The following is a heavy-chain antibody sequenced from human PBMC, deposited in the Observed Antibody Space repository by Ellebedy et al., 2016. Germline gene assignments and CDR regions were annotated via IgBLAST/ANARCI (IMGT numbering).Heavy chain of an antibody. J-gene: IGHJ4*02. Sequence: SVKVSCXASGGTFSSYAISWVRQAPGQGLEWMGGIIPIFGTANYAQKFQGRVTITADESTSTAYMELSSLRSEDTAVYYCARAQWELQPQDYWGQGTLVTVSS. V-gene: IGHV1-69*13. CDR3: ARAQWELQPQDY. D-gene: IGHD1-26*01. CDR2: IIPIFGTA. CDR1: GGTFSSYA.